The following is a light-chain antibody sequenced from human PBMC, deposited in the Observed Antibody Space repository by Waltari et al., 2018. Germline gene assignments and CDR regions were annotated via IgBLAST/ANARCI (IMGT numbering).Light chain of an antibody. J-gene: IGLJ1*01. V-gene: IGLV2-23*02. CDR1: SSNVGSYPL. CDR3: CAFAGRGIYV. CDR2: EVS. Sequence: ALTQPASVSGSPGQSITISCTGTSSNVGSYPLLSWYQRHPGGAPKLLIYEVSERPSGVSNRFSGSKSGKTASLTISGLQAEDEADYYCCAFAGRGIYVFGTGTQVTVL.